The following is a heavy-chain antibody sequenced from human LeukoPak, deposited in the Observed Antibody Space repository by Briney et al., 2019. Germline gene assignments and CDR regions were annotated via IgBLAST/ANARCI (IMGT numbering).Heavy chain of an antibody. V-gene: IGHV3-33*01. CDR3: ARDHTASACFDY. CDR1: GFTFSSYG. J-gene: IGHJ4*02. Sequence: PGGSLRLSCAASGFTFSSYGMHWVRQAPGKGLEWVAIIWYDGSHKYYVDSVKGRFTISRDNSKNTLYLQMNSLRADDTAVYYCARDHTASACFDYWGQGTLVTVSS. CDR2: IWYDGSHK. D-gene: IGHD5-18*01.